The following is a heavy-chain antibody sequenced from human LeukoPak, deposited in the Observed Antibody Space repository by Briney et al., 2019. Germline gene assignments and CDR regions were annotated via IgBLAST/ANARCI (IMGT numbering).Heavy chain of an antibody. J-gene: IGHJ4*02. D-gene: IGHD2-8*01. CDR1: GFTFSSYS. CDR2: ISDSGAAT. V-gene: IGHV3-48*02. CDR3: ARDSTNAFDY. Sequence: PGGSLRLSCEASGFTFSSYSMHWVRQAPGKGLQWVSYISDSGAATYYADSVKGRFTISRDNAKNSLYLQMNSLRDGDTAVYYCARDSTNAFDYWGQGALVTVST.